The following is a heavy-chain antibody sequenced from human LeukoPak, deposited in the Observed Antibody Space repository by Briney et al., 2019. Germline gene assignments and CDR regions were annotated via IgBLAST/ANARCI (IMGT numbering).Heavy chain of an antibody. D-gene: IGHD6-19*01. V-gene: IGHV3-23*01. J-gene: IGHJ3*01. CDR1: GFTFNNYA. CDR3: AAQWLLHGAFDF. CDR2: ITGNGDKI. Sequence: GGSLRLSCAASGFTFNNYAMAWVRQAPGKGLEWVSGITGNGDKIYYADSVKGRFTISRDNSKNTLYLQMNSLRAEDTAVYYCAAQWLLHGAFDFWGQGTTVTVSS.